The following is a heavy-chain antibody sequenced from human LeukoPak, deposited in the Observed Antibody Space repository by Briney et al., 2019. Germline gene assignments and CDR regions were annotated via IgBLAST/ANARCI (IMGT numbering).Heavy chain of an antibody. J-gene: IGHJ4*02. CDR3: ARDYYHRGWGEHSRFDY. Sequence: GASVKVSCKVSGYTLTELSMHWVRQAPGKGLEWMGGFDPEDGETIYAQKFQGRVTMTEDTSTSTAYMELRSLRSDDTAVYYCARDYYHRGWGEHSRFDYWGQGTLVTVSS. D-gene: IGHD3-22*01. CDR1: GYTLTELS. V-gene: IGHV1-24*01. CDR2: FDPEDGET.